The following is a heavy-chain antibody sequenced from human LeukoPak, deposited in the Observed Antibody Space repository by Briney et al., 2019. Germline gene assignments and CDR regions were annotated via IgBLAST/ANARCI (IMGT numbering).Heavy chain of an antibody. V-gene: IGHV3-23*01. CDR2: ISGSGGTT. Sequence: PGGSLRLSCAASGFTFSGSAMSWVRQAPGKGLEWVSGISGSGGTTYYADSVKGRFTISRDNSKNTLYLQMNSLRAEDTAKYYCAKSLIVATTRGDYFDYWGQGTLVTVSS. CDR1: GFTFSGSA. J-gene: IGHJ4*02. CDR3: AKSLIVATTRGDYFDY. D-gene: IGHD5-12*01.